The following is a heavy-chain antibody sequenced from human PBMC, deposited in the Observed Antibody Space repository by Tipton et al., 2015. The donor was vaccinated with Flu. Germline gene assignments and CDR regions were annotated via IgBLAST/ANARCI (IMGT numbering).Heavy chain of an antibody. CDR1: GGSISSYY. D-gene: IGHD4-17*01. J-gene: IGHJ4*02. V-gene: IGHV4-4*07. CDR3: ASTHAQITVTTLAFDY. CDR2: IYYSGST. Sequence: TLSLTCTVSGGSISSYYWSWIRQPAGKGLEWIGRIYYSGSTYCNPSLKSRVTISVDTSKNQFSLKLSSVTAADTAVYYCASTHAQITVTTLAFDYWGQGTLVTVSS.